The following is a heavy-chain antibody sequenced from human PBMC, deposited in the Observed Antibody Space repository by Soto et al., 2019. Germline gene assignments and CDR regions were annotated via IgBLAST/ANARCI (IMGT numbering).Heavy chain of an antibody. CDR1: GYTFTIYY. V-gene: IGHV1-46*01. CDR2: INPSGGST. Sequence: ASVKVSCKASGYTFTIYYMHWVLQAPGQGLEWMGIINPSGGSTSYAQKFQGRVTMTRDTSTSTVYMELSSLRSEDTAVYYCARWRRLKYYDDSPQLLPYGMDVWGQGTTVTVS. J-gene: IGHJ6*02. D-gene: IGHD3-3*01. CDR3: ARWRRLKYYDDSPQLLPYGMDV.